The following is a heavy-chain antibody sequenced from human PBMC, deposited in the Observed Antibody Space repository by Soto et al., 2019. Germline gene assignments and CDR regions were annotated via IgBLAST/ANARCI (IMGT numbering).Heavy chain of an antibody. V-gene: IGHV5-10-1*01. J-gene: IGHJ6*02. CDR1: GYSFTSYW. CDR3: ARRSYRLDYYYYGMDV. CDR2: IDPSDSYT. Sequence: GESLKISCKGSGYSFTSYWISWVRQMPGKGLEWMGRIDPSDSYTNYSPSFQGHVTISADKSISTAYLQWSSLNASDTSMYYCARRSYRLDYYYYGMDVWGQGTTCSVAS.